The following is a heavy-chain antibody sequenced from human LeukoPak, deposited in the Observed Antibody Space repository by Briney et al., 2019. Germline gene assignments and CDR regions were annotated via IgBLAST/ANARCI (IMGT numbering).Heavy chain of an antibody. CDR2: IYYSGST. CDR1: GYSISSSNW. D-gene: IGHD5-12*01. CDR3: ARMDSGGYGTYFDY. J-gene: IGHJ4*02. V-gene: IGHV4-28*01. Sequence: SETLSLTCTVSGYSISSSNWWGWIRQPPGKGLEWIGYIYYSGSTYYNPSLKSRVTMSVDTSKNQFSLKLSSVTAVDTAVYYCARMDSGGYGTYFDYWGQGTLVTVSS.